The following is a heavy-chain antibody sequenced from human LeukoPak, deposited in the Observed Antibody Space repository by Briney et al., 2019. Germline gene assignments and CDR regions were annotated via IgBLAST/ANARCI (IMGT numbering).Heavy chain of an antibody. CDR3: AREGSYCVGGDCYSFDF. V-gene: IGHV1-2*02. Sequence: ASVKVSCKASGYRFISHYIHWVRQAPGHGPERLGWMHAGNGNTRYPEKFEGRVTMTRDTSSNTAYMDLTSLRSDDTAVYYCAREGSYCVGGDCYSFDFWGQGTLVTVSS. CDR1: GYRFISHY. D-gene: IGHD2-21*02. CDR2: MHAGNGNT. J-gene: IGHJ4*02.